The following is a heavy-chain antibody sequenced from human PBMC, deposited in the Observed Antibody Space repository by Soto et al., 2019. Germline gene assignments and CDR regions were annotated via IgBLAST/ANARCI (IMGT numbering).Heavy chain of an antibody. CDR1: GGTISRYY. D-gene: IGHD2-21*02. CDR2: IYNTRST. J-gene: IGHJ6*02. Sequence: QVQLQESGPGLVKPSETLSLTCTVSGGTISRYYWSWIRQPPGKGLEWIGYIYNTRSTVYNPSFKILVTITIDTSKTQFSLKLNSVTAADTAVYYCARDLWGYCGTDCYPLDVWGQGTTVTVSS. CDR3: ARDLWGYCGTDCYPLDV. V-gene: IGHV4-59*01.